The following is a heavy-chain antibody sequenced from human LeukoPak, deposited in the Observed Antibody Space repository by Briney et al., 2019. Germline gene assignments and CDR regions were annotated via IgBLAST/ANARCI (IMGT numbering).Heavy chain of an antibody. V-gene: IGHV5-51*01. CDR3: ARGLSYNYVDY. J-gene: IGHJ4*02. Sequence: GESLKISCKGSGYSFTNHWIGWVRQMPGKGLEWMGIIYPGDSDTRYSPSFQGQVTISADKSISTAYLQWSSLKASDTTMYYCARGLSYNYVDYWGQGTLVTVSS. CDR1: GYSFTNHW. D-gene: IGHD5-24*01. CDR2: IYPGDSDT.